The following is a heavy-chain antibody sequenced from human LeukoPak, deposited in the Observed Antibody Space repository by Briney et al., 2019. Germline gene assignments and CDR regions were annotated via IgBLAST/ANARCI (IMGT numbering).Heavy chain of an antibody. CDR1: GGPISSGDYY. D-gene: IGHD3-22*01. Sequence: SETLSLTCTVSGGPISSGDYYWSWIRQPPGKGREWIGYIYYSGTTYYNPSLKSRVTISVDTSKNQFSLRLSSVTAADTAVYYCATVNYYDRPFDIWGQGTMVTVSS. J-gene: IGHJ3*02. CDR3: ATVNYYDRPFDI. CDR2: IYYSGTT. V-gene: IGHV4-30-4*08.